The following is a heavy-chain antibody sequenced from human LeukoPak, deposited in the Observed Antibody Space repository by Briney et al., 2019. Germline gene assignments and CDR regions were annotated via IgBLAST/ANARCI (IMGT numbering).Heavy chain of an antibody. D-gene: IGHD3-22*01. CDR1: GGSFITHY. Sequence: SETLSLTCTVSGGSFITHYYNWIRQPAGKGLEFIGRIYTSGSTNYNPSLKSRVTISVDTSKNQFSLKLSSVTAADTAVYYCARGVRYYYDSSGHTDWYFDLWGRGTLVTVSS. J-gene: IGHJ2*01. V-gene: IGHV4-4*07. CDR2: IYTSGST. CDR3: ARGVRYYYDSSGHTDWYFDL.